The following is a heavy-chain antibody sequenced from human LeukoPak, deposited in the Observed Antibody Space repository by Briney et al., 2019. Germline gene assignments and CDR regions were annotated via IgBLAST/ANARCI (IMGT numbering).Heavy chain of an antibody. J-gene: IGHJ4*02. CDR2: ITPSSSHT. D-gene: IGHD2-2*01. V-gene: IGHV3-21*06. Sequence: PGGSLRLSCAASGFTLSSYEMNWVRQAPGKGLEWVSSITPSSSHTYYADSVKGRFSISRDNAKNSVYLQINSLRDEDTAVYYCASIDCSSSSCLDWGQGTLVTVSS. CDR3: ASIDCSSSSCLD. CDR1: GFTLSSYE.